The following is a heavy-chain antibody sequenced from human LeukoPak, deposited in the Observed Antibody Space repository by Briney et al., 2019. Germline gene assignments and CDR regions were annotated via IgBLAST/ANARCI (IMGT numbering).Heavy chain of an antibody. CDR2: VSSSSSYI. V-gene: IGHV3-21*01. J-gene: IGHJ4*02. CDR1: GFTFSSYS. CDR3: ARAPFIAVAGTIDY. D-gene: IGHD6-19*01. Sequence: GGSLRLSCAASGFTFSSYSMNWVRQAPGKGLEWVSSVSSSSSYIYYADSVKGRFTISRDNAKNSLYLQMNSLRAEDTAVYYCARAPFIAVAGTIDYWGQGTLVTVSS.